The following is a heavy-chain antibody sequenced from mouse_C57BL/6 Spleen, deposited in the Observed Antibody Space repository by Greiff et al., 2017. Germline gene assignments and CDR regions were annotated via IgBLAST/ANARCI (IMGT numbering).Heavy chain of an antibody. J-gene: IGHJ2*01. CDR1: GFTFSSYA. V-gene: IGHV5-9-1*02. CDR2: ISSGGDYI. CDR3: TRDRDYYGSSYFDY. Sequence: EVQLVESGEGLVKPGGSLKLSCAASGFTFSSYAMSWVRQTPEKRLEWVAYISSGGDYIYYADTVKGRFTISRDNARNTLYLQMSSLKSEDTAMYYCTRDRDYYGSSYFDYWGQGTTLTVSS. D-gene: IGHD1-1*01.